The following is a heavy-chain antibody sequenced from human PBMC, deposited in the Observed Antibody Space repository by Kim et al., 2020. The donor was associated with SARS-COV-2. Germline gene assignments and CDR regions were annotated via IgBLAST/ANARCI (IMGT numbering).Heavy chain of an antibody. V-gene: IGHV3-33*01. J-gene: IGHJ2*01. Sequence: GGSLRLSCAASGFTFSSYGMHWVRQAPGKGLEWVAVIWYDGSNKYYADSVKGRFTISRDNSKNTLYLQMNSLRAEDTAVYYCARDSNYDSSGYPAADWYFHLWGRGTLVTVSS. D-gene: IGHD3-22*01. CDR2: IWYDGSNK. CDR1: GFTFSSYG. CDR3: ARDSNYDSSGYPAADWYFHL.